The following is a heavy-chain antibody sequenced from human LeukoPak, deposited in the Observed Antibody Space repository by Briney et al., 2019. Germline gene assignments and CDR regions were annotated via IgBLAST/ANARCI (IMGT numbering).Heavy chain of an antibody. D-gene: IGHD3-10*01. CDR2: INAGNGNT. CDR1: GYTFTSYA. CDR3: AREAGTMVRGVITPLSY. J-gene: IGHJ4*02. V-gene: IGHV1-3*01. Sequence: ASVKVSCKASGYTFTSYAMHWVRQAPGQRLEWMGWINAGNGNTKYSQKFQGRVTITRDTSASTAYMELSSLRSEDTAVYYCAREAGTMVRGVITPLSYWGQGTLVTVSS.